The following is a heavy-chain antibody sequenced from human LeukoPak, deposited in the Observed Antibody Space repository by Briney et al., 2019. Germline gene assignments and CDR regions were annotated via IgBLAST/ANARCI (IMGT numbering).Heavy chain of an antibody. Sequence: ASVKVSCKASGYTFIAYYMHWVRQAPGQGLEWVGLINPTGTTTLYAQKFQGRITLTRDMSATTDYMELSSLTSEDTAVYYCARDNSVGGIAWWFDPWGQGTLVTVSS. CDR3: ARDNSVGGIAWWFDP. V-gene: IGHV1-46*01. J-gene: IGHJ5*02. D-gene: IGHD1-26*01. CDR1: GYTFIAYY. CDR2: INPTGTTT.